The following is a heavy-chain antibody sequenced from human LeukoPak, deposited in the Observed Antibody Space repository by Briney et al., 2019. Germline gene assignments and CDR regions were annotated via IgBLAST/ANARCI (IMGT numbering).Heavy chain of an antibody. D-gene: IGHD6-6*01. CDR3: AGASSSNYYYGMDV. V-gene: IGHV3-66*01. CDR1: GFTVSSNY. CDR2: IYCGGST. J-gene: IGHJ6*02. Sequence: GGSLRLSCAASGFTVSSNYMSWVRQAPGKGLEWVSVIYCGGSTYYADSVKGRFTISRDNSKNTLYLQMNSLRAEDTAVYYCAGASSSNYYYGMDVWGQGTTVTVSS.